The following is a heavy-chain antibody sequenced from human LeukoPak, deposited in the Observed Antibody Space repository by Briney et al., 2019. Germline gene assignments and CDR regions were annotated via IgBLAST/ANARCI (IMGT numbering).Heavy chain of an antibody. Sequence: GASVKVSCKASVGTFSTYAIVWVRQAPGQGLEWMGGITSIFGLANYAQKFQGRVTITTDESTSTAYMELSSLRSEDTAVYYCARVFRRWFDSWGQGTLVTVSS. CDR3: ARVFRRWFDS. CDR1: VGTFSTYA. V-gene: IGHV1-69*05. CDR2: ITSIFGLA. D-gene: IGHD1-14*01. J-gene: IGHJ5*01.